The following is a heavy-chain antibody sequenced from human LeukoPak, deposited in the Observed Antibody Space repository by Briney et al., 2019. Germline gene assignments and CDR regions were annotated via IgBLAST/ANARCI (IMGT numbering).Heavy chain of an antibody. J-gene: IGHJ5*02. CDR3: AKPVRNYDILTGYYP. CDR1: GFTFSSYW. D-gene: IGHD3-9*01. Sequence: TGGSLRLSCAASGFTFSSYWMSWVRQAPGKGLEWVANIKQDGSEKYYVDSVKGRFTISRDNSKNTLYLQMNSLRAEDTAVYYCAKPVRNYDILTGYYPWGQGTLVTVSS. V-gene: IGHV3-7*03. CDR2: IKQDGSEK.